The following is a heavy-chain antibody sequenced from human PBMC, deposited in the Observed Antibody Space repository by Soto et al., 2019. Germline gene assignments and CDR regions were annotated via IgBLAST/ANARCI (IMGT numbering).Heavy chain of an antibody. CDR3: ARASTVVPYYYGMDV. Sequence: SETLSLTCAVYGGSFSGYYWSWIRQPPGKGLEWIGEINHSGSTNYNPSLKSRVTISVDTSKNQFSLKLSSVTAADTAAYYCARASTVVPYYYGMDVWGQGTTVTVS. V-gene: IGHV4-34*01. CDR1: GGSFSGYY. D-gene: IGHD4-17*01. CDR2: INHSGST. J-gene: IGHJ6*02.